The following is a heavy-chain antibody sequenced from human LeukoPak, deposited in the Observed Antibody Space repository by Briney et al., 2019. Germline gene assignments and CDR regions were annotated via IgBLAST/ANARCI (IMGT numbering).Heavy chain of an antibody. V-gene: IGHV3-30*04. D-gene: IGHD3-10*01. CDR1: GFTSSA. CDR2: ISFDGAYR. Sequence: PGRSLTLSCAASGFTSSAIHWVRQSPGKGLEWLAIISFDGAYRYYADSVKGRFTNSRDISKNTFYLQMSSLTADDAALYYCAKDQQGGAGSGRFDYWGQGTLVTVP. J-gene: IGHJ4*02. CDR3: AKDQQGGAGSGRFDY.